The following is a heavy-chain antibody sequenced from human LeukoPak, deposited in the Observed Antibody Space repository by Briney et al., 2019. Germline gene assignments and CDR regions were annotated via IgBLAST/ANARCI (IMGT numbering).Heavy chain of an antibody. J-gene: IGHJ4*02. V-gene: IGHV1-2*02. CDR3: ARTGVAGTWEFDY. CDR2: INPNSGGT. Sequence: ASVKVSCKASGYTFTGYYMHWVRQAPGQGLEWMGWINPNSGGTNYAQKFQGRVTMTRDTSISTAYMELSRLRSDDTAVYYCARTGVAGTWEFDYWGQGTLVTVSS. CDR1: GYTFTGYY. D-gene: IGHD6-19*01.